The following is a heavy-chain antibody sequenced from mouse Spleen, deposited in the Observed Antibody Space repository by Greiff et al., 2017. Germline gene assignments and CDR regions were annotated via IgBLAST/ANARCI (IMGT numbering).Heavy chain of an antibody. CDR1: GYTFTSYW. V-gene: IGHV1-69*01. CDR3: ARPGQLGGTEAMDY. D-gene: IGHD3-1*01. CDR2: IDPSDSYT. J-gene: IGHJ4*01. Sequence: QVQLQQPGAELVMPGASVKLSCKASGYTFTSYWMHWVKQRPGQGLEWIGEIDPSDSYTNYNQKFKGKATLTVDKSSSTAYMQLSSLTSEDSAVYYCARPGQLGGTEAMDYWGQGTSVTVSS.